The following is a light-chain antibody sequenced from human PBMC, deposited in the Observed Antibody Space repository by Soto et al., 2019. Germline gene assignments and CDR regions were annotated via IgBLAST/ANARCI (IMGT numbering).Light chain of an antibody. Sequence: EIVMTQSPATLSVSPGERATLSCRASQSVRINLAWYQQKPGQAPRLLIYGASTRATGTPARFSGSGSGTEFTLTITSLRSEDFAVYYCQQYNDWPYTFGQGTNLEIK. CDR3: QQYNDWPYT. V-gene: IGKV3-15*01. CDR2: GAS. CDR1: QSVRIN. J-gene: IGKJ2*01.